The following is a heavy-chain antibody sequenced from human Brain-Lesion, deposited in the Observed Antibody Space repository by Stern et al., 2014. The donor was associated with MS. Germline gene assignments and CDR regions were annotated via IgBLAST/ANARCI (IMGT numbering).Heavy chain of an antibody. CDR1: GNTLSDLS. CDR2: HDPEDGEI. J-gene: IGHJ5*02. CDR3: ATHLLDYRDPVSWFDT. Sequence: QVQLVQSGAELKKPGASVKVSCKVSGNTLSDLSMHWVRQAPGKGLEWMGGHDPEDGEIIYAQKFQGRLTMTEDRVTDIGYMEVSSLRSEDTAVYYCATHLLDYRDPVSWFDTWGQGTLVIVSS. D-gene: IGHD4-17*01. V-gene: IGHV1-24*01.